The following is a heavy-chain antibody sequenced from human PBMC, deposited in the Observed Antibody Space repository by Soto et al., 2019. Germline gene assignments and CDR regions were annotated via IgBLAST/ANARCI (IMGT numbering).Heavy chain of an antibody. Sequence: NRSWKTAGYAYTVYGSSWKRQAPEQGLEWMGWISAYDGSTNYAQKLQGRVTMTTDTSTSTAYLERRSLRSDDTAVYYCARYQGTAMVPYYYYGMDVWGQGTTVTVSS. CDR1: GYAYTVYG. V-gene: IGHV1-18*04. CDR3: ARYQGTAMVPYYYYGMDV. CDR2: ISAYDGST. J-gene: IGHJ6*02. D-gene: IGHD5-18*01.